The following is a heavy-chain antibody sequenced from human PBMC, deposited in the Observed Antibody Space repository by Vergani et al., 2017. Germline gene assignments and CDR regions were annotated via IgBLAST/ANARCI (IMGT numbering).Heavy chain of an antibody. CDR3: ARGAVRSGGYYYYDMDV. CDR2: IWYDRSNK. Sequence: QVQLVESGGGVVKPGSSLRLSCAASGFTFSSYGIHWVRQAPGKGLEWVAVIWYDRSNKDHADSVQGRFTMARDNSKNTLYLQMNSLRAEDTAVDYCARGAVRSGGYYYYDMDVWGKGTTVTVSS. V-gene: IGHV3-33*01. D-gene: IGHD4-23*01. J-gene: IGHJ6*03. CDR1: GFTFSSYG.